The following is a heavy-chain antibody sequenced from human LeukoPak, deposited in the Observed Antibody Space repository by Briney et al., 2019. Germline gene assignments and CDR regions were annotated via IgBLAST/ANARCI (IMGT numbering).Heavy chain of an antibody. Sequence: SETLSLTCAVYGGSFSGYFWSWIRQPPGKGLEWIGEINHSGSTNYNPSLKSRVTISVDTSKNQFSLKLSSVTAADTAVYYCARAGSSGWLRQAMVGDYWGQGTLVTVSS. CDR3: ARAGSSGWLRQAMVGDY. D-gene: IGHD6-19*01. CDR1: GGSFSGYF. J-gene: IGHJ4*02. V-gene: IGHV4-34*01. CDR2: INHSGST.